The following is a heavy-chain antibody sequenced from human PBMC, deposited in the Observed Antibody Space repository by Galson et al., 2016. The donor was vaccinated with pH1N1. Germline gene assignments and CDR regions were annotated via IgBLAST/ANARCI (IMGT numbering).Heavy chain of an antibody. V-gene: IGHV3-30*04. Sequence: SLRLSCAASGFTFTSYAMHWVRQAPGKGLEWVAVILYDGNSEYYADSVKGRFTISRDKTQSTVYLQMNSLITEDTDVYYCARDSEYSGHEGFHWAQGTLVIVSS. CDR2: ILYDGNSE. CDR3: ARDSEYSGHEGFH. D-gene: IGHD5-12*01. CDR1: GFTFTSYA. J-gene: IGHJ4*02.